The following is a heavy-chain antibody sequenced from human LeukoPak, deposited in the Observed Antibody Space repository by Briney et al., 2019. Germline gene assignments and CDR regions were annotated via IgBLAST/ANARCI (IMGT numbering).Heavy chain of an antibody. CDR1: GYTFTSYA. D-gene: IGHD6-13*01. J-gene: IGHJ5*02. V-gene: IGHV7-4-1*02. CDR3: AREDRQQLVNWFDP. CDR2: INTNTGNP. Sequence: ASVKVPCKASGYTFTSYAMNWVRQAPGQGLEWMGWINTNTGNPTYAQGFTGRFVFSLDTSVSTAYLQISSLKAEDTAVYYCAREDRQQLVNWFDPWGQGTLVTVSS.